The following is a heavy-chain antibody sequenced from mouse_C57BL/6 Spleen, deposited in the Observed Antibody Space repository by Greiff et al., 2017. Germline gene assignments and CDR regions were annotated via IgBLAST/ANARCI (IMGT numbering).Heavy chain of an antibody. CDR2: IYPGNSDT. D-gene: IGHD1-1*01. CDR1: GYTFTSYW. V-gene: IGHV1-5*01. J-gene: IGHJ2*01. CDR3: TRGITTVVATDY. Sequence: EVQLQQSGTVLARPGASVKMSCKTSGYTFTSYWMHWVKQRPGQGLEWIGAIYPGNSDTRYNQKFKGKAKLTAITSASTAYMELSSLTNEDSAVYYCTRGITTVVATDYWGQGTTLTVSS.